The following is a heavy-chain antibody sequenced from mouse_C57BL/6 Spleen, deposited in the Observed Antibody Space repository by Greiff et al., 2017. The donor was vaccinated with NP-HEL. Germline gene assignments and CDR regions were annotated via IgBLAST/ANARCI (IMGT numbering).Heavy chain of an antibody. V-gene: IGHV1-81*01. CDR3: AGSYGTSFAY. J-gene: IGHJ3*01. D-gene: IGHD2-1*01. Sequence: QVQLQQSGAELARPGASVKLSCKASGYTFTSYGISWVKQRTGQGLEWIGEIYPRSGNTYYNEKFKGKATLTADKSSSTAYMELRSLTSEDSAVYFCAGSYGTSFAYWGQGTLVTVSA. CDR1: GYTFTSYG. CDR2: IYPRSGNT.